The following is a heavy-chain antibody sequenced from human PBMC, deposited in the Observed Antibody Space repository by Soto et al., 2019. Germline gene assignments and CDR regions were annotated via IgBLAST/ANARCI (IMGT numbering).Heavy chain of an antibody. V-gene: IGHV3-30-3*01. CDR2: ISYDGSNK. CDR3: ARDTSGYYYYGMDV. D-gene: IGHD6-19*01. CDR1: GFTFSSYA. J-gene: IGHJ6*02. Sequence: QVQLVESGGGVVQSGRSLRLSCAASGFTFSSYAMHWVRQAPGKGLEWVAVISYDGSNKYYADSVKGRFTISRDNSKNTLYLQMNSLRAEDTAVYYCARDTSGYYYYGMDVWGQGTTVTVSS.